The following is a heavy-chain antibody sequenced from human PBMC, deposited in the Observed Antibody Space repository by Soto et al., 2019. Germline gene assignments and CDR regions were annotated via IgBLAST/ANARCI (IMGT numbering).Heavy chain of an antibody. V-gene: IGHV4-61*01. D-gene: IGHD3-3*01. Sequence: QVQLQESGPGLVKPSETLSLTCTVSGGSVIGSYYWTWIRQPPGKGLEWIGYTYHSGSTNYNPSLKSRVTISIDTSKNQFSLKLTSVTAADTAVYYCARDGGAEWLLWDYWGQGILVTVSS. CDR3: ARDGGAEWLLWDY. CDR1: GGSVIGSYY. J-gene: IGHJ4*02. CDR2: TYHSGST.